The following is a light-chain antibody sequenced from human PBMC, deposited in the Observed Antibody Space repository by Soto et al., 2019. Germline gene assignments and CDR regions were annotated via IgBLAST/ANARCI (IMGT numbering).Light chain of an antibody. J-gene: IGKJ4*01. CDR2: LGS. CDR1: QSLLHSNGYNY. Sequence: DIVMTQSPLSLPITPGEPASISCRSSQSLLHSNGYNYLNWYLQKPGQSPQLLISLGSNRASGVPDRFSGSGSGTDFTLKISRVEAEDVGVYYCMQALESPLVTFGGGTKVEIK. V-gene: IGKV2-28*01. CDR3: MQALESPLVT.